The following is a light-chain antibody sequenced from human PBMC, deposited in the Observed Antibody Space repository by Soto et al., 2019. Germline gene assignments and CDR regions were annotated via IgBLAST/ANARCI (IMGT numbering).Light chain of an antibody. V-gene: IGKV1-39*01. CDR2: AAS. CDR1: QSISSY. J-gene: IGKJ4*01. Sequence: DIQMTQSPSSLSASVGDRVTITCRASQSISSYLNWYQQKPGKAPKLLIYAASSLQSGVPSRFSGSGSGTDFTLTISSVQPEDFATYYCQQSYSTSFGGGTKVEIK. CDR3: QQSYSTS.